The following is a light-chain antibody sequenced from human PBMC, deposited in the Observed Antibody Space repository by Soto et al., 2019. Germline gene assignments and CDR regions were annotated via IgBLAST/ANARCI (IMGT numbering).Light chain of an antibody. CDR2: AAS. CDR3: QKYNSVPS. V-gene: IGKV1-27*01. CDR1: QGIRNY. J-gene: IGKJ4*01. Sequence: TQSPSSLSASVGDRVTISCRASQGIRNYVAWYQQRPGKVPKLLIYAASTLQSGVPSRFSGSGSGTDFTLTISSLQPEDVATYYCQKYNSVPSFGGGTKVEIK.